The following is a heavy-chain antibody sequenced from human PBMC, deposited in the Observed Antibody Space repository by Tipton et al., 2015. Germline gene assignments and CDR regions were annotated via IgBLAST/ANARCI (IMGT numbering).Heavy chain of an antibody. CDR3: ASDYDSSGYYQSFDY. CDR2: IWYDGSNK. V-gene: IGHV3-33*01. Sequence: SLRLSCAASGFTFSSYGMHWVRQAPSKGLEWVAVIWYDGSNKYYADSVKGRFTISRDNSKNTLYLQMNSLRAEDTAVYYCASDYDSSGYYQSFDYWGQGTLVTVSS. J-gene: IGHJ4*02. D-gene: IGHD3-22*01. CDR1: GFTFSSYG.